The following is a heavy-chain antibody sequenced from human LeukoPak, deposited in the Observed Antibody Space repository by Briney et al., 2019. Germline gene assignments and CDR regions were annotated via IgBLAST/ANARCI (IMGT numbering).Heavy chain of an antibody. CDR1: GGSFSGYY. Sequence: SETLSLTCAVYGGSFSGYYWSWIRQPPGKGLEWIGSIYYSGSTYYNPSLKSRVTISVDTSKNQFSLKLSSVTAADTAVYYCARRYYDSSGYYYTDYWGQGTLVTVSS. V-gene: IGHV4-34*01. D-gene: IGHD3-22*01. CDR2: IYYSGST. J-gene: IGHJ4*02. CDR3: ARRYYDSSGYYYTDY.